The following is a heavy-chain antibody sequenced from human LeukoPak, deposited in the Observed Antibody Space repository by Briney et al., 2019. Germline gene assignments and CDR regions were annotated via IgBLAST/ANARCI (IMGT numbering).Heavy chain of an antibody. V-gene: IGHV3-33*01. CDR3: ARMITFGGVVVPLFDY. J-gene: IGHJ4*02. CDR2: IWYDGSNK. CDR1: GFTFSSYG. D-gene: IGHD3-16*02. Sequence: GGSLRLSRAASGFTFSSYGMHWVRQAPGKGLEWVAVIWYDGSNKYYADSVKGRFTISRDNSKNTLYLQMNSLRAEDTAVYYCARMITFGGVVVPLFDYWGQGTLVTVSS.